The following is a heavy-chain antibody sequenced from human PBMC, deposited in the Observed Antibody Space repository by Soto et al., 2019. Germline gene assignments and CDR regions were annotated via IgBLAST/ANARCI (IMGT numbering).Heavy chain of an antibody. Sequence: SETLSLTCTVSGGSISSYYWSWIRQPPGKGLEWIGYIYYSGSTNYNPSLKSRVTISVDTSKNQFSLKLISVTAADTAVYYCARQSDYGDYYYYGLDVWGQGTTVTV. V-gene: IGHV4-59*08. CDR3: ARQSDYGDYYYYGLDV. D-gene: IGHD4-17*01. CDR2: IYYSGST. CDR1: GGSISSYY. J-gene: IGHJ6*02.